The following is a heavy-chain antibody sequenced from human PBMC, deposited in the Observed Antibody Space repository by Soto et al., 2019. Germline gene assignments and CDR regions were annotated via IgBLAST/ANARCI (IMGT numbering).Heavy chain of an antibody. CDR3: AKDFGDRQQLVPLDP. V-gene: IGHV3-23*01. CDR1: GFTFSSYA. CDR2: ISGSGGST. Sequence: EVQLLESGGCLIQPGGSLRLSCAASGFTFSSYAMSWVRQAPGKGLEWVSAISGSGGSTYYADSVKGRFTISRDNSKNTLYLQMNSLRAEDTAVYYCAKDFGDRQQLVPLDPWGQGTLVTVSS. D-gene: IGHD6-13*01. J-gene: IGHJ5*02.